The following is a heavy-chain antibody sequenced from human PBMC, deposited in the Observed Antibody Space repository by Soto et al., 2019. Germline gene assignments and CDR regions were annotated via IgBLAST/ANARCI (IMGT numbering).Heavy chain of an antibody. V-gene: IGHV3-23*01. D-gene: IGHD3-16*02. J-gene: IGHJ4*02. CDR2: ISGSTSGT. CDR3: AKAGRFIAPFAY. Sequence: EVQLLESGGGLVQPGGSLRLSCAASGFAFSSYAMSWVRQAPGKGLEWVSSISGSTSGTYYADAVKGRFTISRDNSNNTLYLQMNSLTAEDTAVYYCAKAGRFIAPFAYWGQGALGTVSS. CDR1: GFAFSSYA.